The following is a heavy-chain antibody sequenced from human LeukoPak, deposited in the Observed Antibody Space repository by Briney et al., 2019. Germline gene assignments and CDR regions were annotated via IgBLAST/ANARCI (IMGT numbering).Heavy chain of an antibody. J-gene: IGHJ6*02. Sequence: PSETLSLTCTVSGGSISSSSYYWGWIRQPPGKGLEWIGYIYYSGSTNYNPSLKSRVTISVDTSKNQFSLKLSSVTAADTAVYYCARDRRYYYGSGSFYYYGMDVWGQGTTVTVSS. CDR3: ARDRRYYYGSGSFYYYGMDV. V-gene: IGHV4-61*01. CDR2: IYYSGST. CDR1: GGSISSSSYY. D-gene: IGHD3-10*01.